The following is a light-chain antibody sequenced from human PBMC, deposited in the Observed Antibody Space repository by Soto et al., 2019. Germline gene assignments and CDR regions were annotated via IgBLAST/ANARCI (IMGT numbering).Light chain of an antibody. CDR3: LLSSRDGRV. V-gene: IGLV7-46*01. CDR1: TGAVTNGHY. CDR2: DTT. Sequence: QAVVTQEASLTVSPGGAVTLTCGSSTGAVTNGHYPYWFQQKPGQAPRTLIYDTTNQQSWTPARFSGSLLGGKAALTLSGAHPDDEAEYYCLLSSRDGRVFGGGTKLTVL. J-gene: IGLJ2*01.